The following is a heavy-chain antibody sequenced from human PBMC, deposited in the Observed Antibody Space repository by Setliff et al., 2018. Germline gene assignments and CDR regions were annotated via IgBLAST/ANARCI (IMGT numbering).Heavy chain of an antibody. J-gene: IGHJ6*03. CDR3: AREPLGYCSSTSCYLSDYYYYYMDV. CDR1: GYTFTSYY. Sequence: GASVKVSCKASGYTFTSYYMHWVRQAPGQGLEWMGRINPNSGGTNYAQKFQGRVTITADKSTSTAYMELSSLRSEDTAVYYCAREPLGYCSSTSCYLSDYYYYYMDVWGKGTTVTVSS. CDR2: INPNSGGT. D-gene: IGHD2-2*01. V-gene: IGHV1-2*06.